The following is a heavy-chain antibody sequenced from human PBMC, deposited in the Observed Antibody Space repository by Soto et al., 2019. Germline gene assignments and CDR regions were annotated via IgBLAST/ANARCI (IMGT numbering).Heavy chain of an antibody. CDR1: GDIFSGYS. Sequence: QVQLVQSGAEVKKPGSSVKVSCKTSGDIFSGYSISWVRQAPGQGLEWMGGIIPIFGTTNYAQRFHGRVTITADKSTSTVYMELYSLKSEDTAVYYCASDLGSGYGPGDYWGQGTLVTVSS. CDR2: IIPIFGTT. D-gene: IGHD5-12*01. V-gene: IGHV1-69*14. CDR3: ASDLGSGYGPGDY. J-gene: IGHJ4*02.